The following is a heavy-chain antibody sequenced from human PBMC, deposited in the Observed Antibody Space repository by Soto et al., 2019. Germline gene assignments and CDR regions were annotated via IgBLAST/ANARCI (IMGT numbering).Heavy chain of an antibody. V-gene: IGHV1-18*01. CDR3: AREVVAATNWFDP. D-gene: IGHD2-15*01. CDR1: NYSFTSYG. Sequence: QDQLVQSGAEVKNPGAAVRVSCKASNYSFTSYGFSWIRQAPGQGLEWMGWISPYNGNTNYAQKFQGRVTMTTDTSTSKAFMELRSLRSDATAVYYCAREVVAATNWFDPWGQGTLVTVSS. J-gene: IGHJ5*02. CDR2: ISPYNGNT.